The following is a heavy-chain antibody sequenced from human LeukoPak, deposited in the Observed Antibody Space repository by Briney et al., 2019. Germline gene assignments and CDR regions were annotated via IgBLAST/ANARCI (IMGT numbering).Heavy chain of an antibody. CDR2: IYYSEST. V-gene: IGHV4-30-4*01. CDR3: ARTSAAASEAFDI. J-gene: IGHJ3*02. CDR1: GGSISSGDYY. Sequence: SETLSLTCTVSGGSISSGDYYWSWIRQPPGKGLEWIGYIYYSESTYYNPSLKSRVTISVDTSKNQFSLKLSSVTAADTAVYYCARTSAAASEAFDIWGQGTMVTVSS.